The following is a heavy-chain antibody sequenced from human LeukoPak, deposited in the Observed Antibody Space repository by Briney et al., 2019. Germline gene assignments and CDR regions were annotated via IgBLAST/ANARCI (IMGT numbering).Heavy chain of an antibody. CDR3: ARELTLLEYSSYAGWPSFDAFDI. CDR1: GFTFSNYA. CDR2: LSDGGDRT. V-gene: IGHV3-23*01. D-gene: IGHD6-6*01. J-gene: IGHJ3*02. Sequence: GGSLRLSCAASGFTFSNYAMTWVRQAPGKGLEWVSALSDGGDRTYYADSVKGRFFISRDNSKNTVYLQMDSLRAEDTAVYYCARELTLLEYSSYAGWPSFDAFDIWGQGTMVTVSS.